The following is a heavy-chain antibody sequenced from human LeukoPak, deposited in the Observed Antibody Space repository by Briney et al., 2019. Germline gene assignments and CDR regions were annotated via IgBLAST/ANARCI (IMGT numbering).Heavy chain of an antibody. Sequence: SGTLSLTCAVSGGSISSSNWWSWVRQPPGKGLEWIGEIYHSGSTNYNPSLKSRVTISVDTSKNQFSLKLSSVTAADTAVYYCARDRPGGSSLDYWGQGTLVTVSS. V-gene: IGHV4-4*02. CDR3: ARDRPGGSSLDY. CDR1: GGSISSSNW. CDR2: IYHSGST. D-gene: IGHD6-13*01. J-gene: IGHJ4*02.